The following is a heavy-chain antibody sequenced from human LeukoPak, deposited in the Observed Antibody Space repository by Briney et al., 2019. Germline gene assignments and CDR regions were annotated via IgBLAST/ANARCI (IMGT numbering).Heavy chain of an antibody. CDR3: ARDFYYFNSSGRHPGGFDS. CDR1: GYTFTNYF. CDR2: VNPIGGST. V-gene: IGHV1-46*04. J-gene: IGHJ5*01. Sequence: ASVKVSCKASGYTFTNYFIHWVRQAPGQGLEWTGLVNPIGGSTSYAQKLQGRITMTRDMSTSSVSMELSSLRSEDTAVYYCARDFYYFNSSGRHPGGFDSWGQGTLITVSS. D-gene: IGHD3-22*01.